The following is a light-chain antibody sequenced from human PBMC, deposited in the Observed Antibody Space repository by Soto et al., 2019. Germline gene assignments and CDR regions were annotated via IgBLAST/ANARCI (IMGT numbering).Light chain of an antibody. CDR3: QQYSNWPRT. Sequence: EIVMTQSPATLSVSPGERATLSCRASQSVSSNLAWFQQRPGQAPRLLIYGASTRATGIPDRFSGSGSGTEFTLTISSLQSEDFAVYYCQQYSNWPRTFGQGTKVEIK. V-gene: IGKV3-15*01. J-gene: IGKJ1*01. CDR1: QSVSSN. CDR2: GAS.